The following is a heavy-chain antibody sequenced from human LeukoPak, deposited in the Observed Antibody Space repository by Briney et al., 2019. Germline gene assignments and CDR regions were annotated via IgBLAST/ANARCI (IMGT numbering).Heavy chain of an antibody. Sequence: GGSLRLSCAASGFTFSTYSMNWVRQAPGKGLEWVSYIDTGTSTIYYADSVKGRFTISKDNAKNSLYLQMNSLRTEDTAVYYCTREVRPGYYNWDYYYYYYMDVWGKGTTVTISS. CDR2: IDTGTSTI. V-gene: IGHV3-48*01. J-gene: IGHJ6*03. CDR1: GFTFSTYS. D-gene: IGHD3-9*01. CDR3: TREVRPGYYNWDYYYYYYMDV.